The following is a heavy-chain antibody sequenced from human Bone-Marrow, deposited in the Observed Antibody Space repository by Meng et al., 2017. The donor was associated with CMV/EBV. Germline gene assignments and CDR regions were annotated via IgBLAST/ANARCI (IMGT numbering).Heavy chain of an antibody. CDR2: INPNSGDT. V-gene: IGHV1-2*02. J-gene: IGHJ4*02. CDR1: GYTFTGYY. Sequence: ASVNVSCKASGYTFTGYYIHWVRQAPGQGLEWMGWINPNSGDTMSAQRFQGRVTMTRDTSISTADMELSRLRSDDTAVYYCARVIAVAGTAPFDYWGQGTLVTVSS. D-gene: IGHD6-19*01. CDR3: ARVIAVAGTAPFDY.